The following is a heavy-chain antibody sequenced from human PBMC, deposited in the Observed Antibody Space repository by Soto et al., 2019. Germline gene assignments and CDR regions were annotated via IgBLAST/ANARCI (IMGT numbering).Heavy chain of an antibody. D-gene: IGHD4-4*01. V-gene: IGHV1-69*02. CDR2: IIPILGIA. J-gene: IGHJ6*03. Sequence: SVKVSCKASGGTFSSYTIGWVRQAPGQGLEWMGRIIPILGIANYAQKFQGRVTITADKSTSTAYMELSSLRSEDTAVYYCARVPTVTTNYYYYYMDVWGKGTTVTVSS. CDR3: ARVPTVTTNYYYYYMDV. CDR1: GGTFSSYT.